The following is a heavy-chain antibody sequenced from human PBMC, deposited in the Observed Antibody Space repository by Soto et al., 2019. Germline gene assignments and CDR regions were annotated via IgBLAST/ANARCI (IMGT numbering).Heavy chain of an antibody. CDR3: AHSRGALMVRGTNWFDP. V-gene: IGHV2-5*01. D-gene: IGHD3-10*01. J-gene: IGHJ5*02. CDR1: GFSLSTSXVG. Sequence: SGPTLVNPTQTLTLTCTFSGFSLSTSXVGVGWIRQPPGKALEWLALIYWNDDKRYSPSLKSRLTITKDTSKNQVVLTMTNMDPVDTATYYCAHSRGALMVRGTNWFDPWGQGTLVTVSS. CDR2: IYWNDDK.